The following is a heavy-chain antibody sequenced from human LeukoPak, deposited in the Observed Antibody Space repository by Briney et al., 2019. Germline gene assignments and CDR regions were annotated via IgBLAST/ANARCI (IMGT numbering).Heavy chain of an antibody. CDR1: GYTFTGHS. CDR2: IRPNSGVT. Sequence: ASVKVSCKASGYTFTGHSMYWVRQAPGQGLEWMGWIRPNSGVTNYTQKFQGRVTMTRDTSINTAYMELSSLTSDDTAVYFCARDSGRGFDYWGQGTLVTVSS. CDR3: ARDSGRGFDY. J-gene: IGHJ4*02. D-gene: IGHD1-26*01. V-gene: IGHV1-2*02.